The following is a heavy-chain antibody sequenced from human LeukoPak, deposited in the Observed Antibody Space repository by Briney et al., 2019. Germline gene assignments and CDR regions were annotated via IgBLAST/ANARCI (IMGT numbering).Heavy chain of an antibody. V-gene: IGHV3-74*01. CDR2: INSDGSST. CDR1: GFTFSSYW. J-gene: IGHJ4*02. CDR3: AKWSSGWYGDY. D-gene: IGHD6-19*01. Sequence: GGSLRLSCAASGFTFSSYWMHWVRQAPGKGLVWVSRINSDGSSTSYADSVKGRFTISRDNSKNTLYLQMNSLRAEDTAVYYCAKWSSGWYGDYWGQGTLVTVSS.